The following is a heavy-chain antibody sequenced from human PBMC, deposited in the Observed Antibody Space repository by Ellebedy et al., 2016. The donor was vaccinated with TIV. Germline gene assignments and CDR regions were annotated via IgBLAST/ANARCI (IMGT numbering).Heavy chain of an antibody. CDR2: IYYSGST. Sequence: SETLSLTCTVSGGSISSSSYYWGWIRQPPGKGLEWIGSIYYSGSTYYNPSLKSRVTISVDTSKNQFSLKLSSVTAADTAVYYCASTTTWSGYYMGYYYYGMDVWGQGTTVTVSS. D-gene: IGHD3-3*01. V-gene: IGHV4-39*07. J-gene: IGHJ6*02. CDR3: ASTTTWSGYYMGYYYYGMDV. CDR1: GGSISSSSYY.